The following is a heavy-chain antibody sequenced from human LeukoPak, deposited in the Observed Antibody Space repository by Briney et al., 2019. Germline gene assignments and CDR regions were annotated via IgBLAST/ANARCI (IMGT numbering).Heavy chain of an antibody. CDR1: GFTFSSNA. CDR2: ISDSGYNI. V-gene: IGHV3-23*01. Sequence: GESLRLSCTASGFTFSSNAMSWVSQDAGKGMEWLSGISDSGYNIYYPDSAKGRFFISRENSKNTLYLQMNSLRAEDTALYYFAKGPNSRGSNDAFDICGRGTRVTVSS. D-gene: IGHD3-22*01. CDR3: AKGPNSRGSNDAFDI. J-gene: IGHJ3*02.